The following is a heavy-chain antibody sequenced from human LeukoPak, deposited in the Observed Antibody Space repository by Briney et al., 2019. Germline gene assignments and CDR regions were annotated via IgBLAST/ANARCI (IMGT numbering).Heavy chain of an antibody. D-gene: IGHD6-13*01. V-gene: IGHV4-39*07. CDR1: GGSISSSSYY. Sequence: PSETLSLTCTVSGGSISSSSYYWGWIRQPPGKGLEWIGSIYYSGSTFYNSSLKSRLSISVDTSKNQFSLKLSSVTAADTAMYYCAREQQFRDAFDVWGQGTMVTVSS. CDR2: IYYSGST. CDR3: AREQQFRDAFDV. J-gene: IGHJ3*01.